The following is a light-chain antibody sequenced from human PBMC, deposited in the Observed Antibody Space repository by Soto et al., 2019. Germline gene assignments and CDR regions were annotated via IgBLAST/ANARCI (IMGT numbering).Light chain of an antibody. Sequence: DIQLTQFPSFLSASVGDRVTITCRASQDINTYLAWYQQKPGKAPKLLIFAASTLQNGVPSRVSGSGSGTEFTVTITSLQPEDFATYYCQQRKSYPITFGQGTLLEIK. CDR1: QDINTY. J-gene: IGKJ5*01. CDR2: AAS. CDR3: QQRKSYPIT. V-gene: IGKV1-9*01.